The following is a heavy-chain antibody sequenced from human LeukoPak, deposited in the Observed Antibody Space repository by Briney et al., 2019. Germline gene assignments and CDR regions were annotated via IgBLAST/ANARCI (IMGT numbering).Heavy chain of an antibody. J-gene: IGHJ6*02. Sequence: GGSLRLSCAASGFTFSDYYVSWIRQAPGKGLEWVANIKQDGGEKHYVDSVKGRFTISRDNAKNSLYLQMSGLRAEDTAVYYCARERRNFYGMDVWGQGTTVTVSS. CDR1: GFTFSDYY. V-gene: IGHV3-7*01. CDR2: IKQDGGEK. CDR3: ARERRNFYGMDV.